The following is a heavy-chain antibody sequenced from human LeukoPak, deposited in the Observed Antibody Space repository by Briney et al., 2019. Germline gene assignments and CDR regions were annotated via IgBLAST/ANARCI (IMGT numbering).Heavy chain of an antibody. V-gene: IGHV3-23*01. CDR2: ISGRGSTT. D-gene: IGHD6-19*01. CDR3: AKDVVAGTDY. CDR1: GFTFSNYA. J-gene: IGHJ4*02. Sequence: GSLRLSCAASGFTFSNYAMSWVRQAPGKGLEWVSAISGRGSTTYYADSVKGRFTISRDTSNNKVYLQIASLRAEDTAIYYCAKDVVAGTDYWGQGTLVTVSS.